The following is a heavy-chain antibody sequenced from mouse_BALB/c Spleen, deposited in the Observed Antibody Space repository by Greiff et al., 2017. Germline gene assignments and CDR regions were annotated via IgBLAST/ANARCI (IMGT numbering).Heavy chain of an antibody. V-gene: IGHV5-9-3*01. D-gene: IGHD2-1*01. Sequence: EVKLVESGGGLVKPGGSLKLSCAASGFTFSSYAMSWVRQTPEKRLEWVATISSGGSYTYYPDSVKGRFTISRDNAKNTLYLQMSSLRSEDTAMYYCARHGDGNYLFAYWGQGTLVTVSA. CDR3: ARHGDGNYLFAY. J-gene: IGHJ3*01. CDR2: ISSGGSYT. CDR1: GFTFSSYA.